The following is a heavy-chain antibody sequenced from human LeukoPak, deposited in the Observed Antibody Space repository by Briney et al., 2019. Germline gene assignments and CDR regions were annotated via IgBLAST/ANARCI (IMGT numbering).Heavy chain of an antibody. Sequence: GGSLRLSCEASGFTFSSYAMSWVRQAPGKGLEWVSGISGSGGNTYYADSVKGRFTISRDNSKNTLYMQMNSLRAEDTAVHYCAKDRCSGGTCSAFDIWGQGTMVTFSS. V-gene: IGHV3-23*01. CDR2: ISGSGGNT. CDR1: GFTFSSYA. J-gene: IGHJ3*02. CDR3: AKDRCSGGTCSAFDI. D-gene: IGHD2-15*01.